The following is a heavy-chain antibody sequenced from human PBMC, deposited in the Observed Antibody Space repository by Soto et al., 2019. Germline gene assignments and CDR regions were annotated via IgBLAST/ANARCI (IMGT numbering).Heavy chain of an antibody. D-gene: IGHD6-6*01. CDR3: ARAGIAARRYFDY. CDR2: INHSGST. V-gene: IGHV4-34*01. Sequence: PSETLSLTCAVYGGSFSGYYWSWIRQPPGKGLEWIGEINHSGSTNYNPSLKSRVTISVDTSKNQFSLKLSSVTAADTAVYYCARAGIAARRYFDYCGQGTLVTVS. J-gene: IGHJ4*02. CDR1: GGSFSGYY.